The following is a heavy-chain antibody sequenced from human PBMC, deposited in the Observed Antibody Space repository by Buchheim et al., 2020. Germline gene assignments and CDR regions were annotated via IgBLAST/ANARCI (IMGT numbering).Heavy chain of an antibody. CDR1: GGSISSYY. V-gene: IGHV4-59*01. J-gene: IGHJ4*02. CDR3: ARLGIVVAVFDY. Sequence: QVQLQESGPGLVKPSETLSLTCTVSGGSISSYYWSWIRQPPGKGLEWIGYIYYSGSTNYNPSLKIRVPISVDTSKNQFSLKLSSVTAADTAVYYCARLGIVVAVFDYWGQGTL. D-gene: IGHD3-22*01. CDR2: IYYSGST.